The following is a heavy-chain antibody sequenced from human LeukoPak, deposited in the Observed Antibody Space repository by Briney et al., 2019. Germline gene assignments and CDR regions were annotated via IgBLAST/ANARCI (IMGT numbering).Heavy chain of an antibody. CDR1: GFTVSSNY. CDR3: AKDRLQYQLLPDSDY. V-gene: IGHV3-53*05. D-gene: IGHD2-2*01. J-gene: IGHJ4*02. Sequence: PGGSLRLSCAASGFTVSSNYMSWVRQAPGKGLEWVSVIYSGGSTYYADSVKGRFTISRDNSKNTLYLQMNSLRAEDTAVYYCAKDRLQYQLLPDSDYWGQGTLVTVSS. CDR2: IYSGGST.